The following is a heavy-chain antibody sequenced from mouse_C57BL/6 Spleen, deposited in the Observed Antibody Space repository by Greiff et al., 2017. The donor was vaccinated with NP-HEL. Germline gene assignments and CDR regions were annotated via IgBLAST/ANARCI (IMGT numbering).Heavy chain of an antibody. D-gene: IGHD2-1*01. V-gene: IGHV1-26*01. CDR1: GYTFTDYY. CDR3: ARGYGNYVFDY. Sequence: EVQLQQSGPELVKPGASVKISCKASGYTFTDYYMNWVKQSHGKSLEWFGDINPNNGGTSYNQKFKGKATLTVDKSSSTAYMELRSLTSEDSAVHYCARGYGNYVFDYWGQGTTLTVSS. CDR2: INPNNGGT. J-gene: IGHJ2*01.